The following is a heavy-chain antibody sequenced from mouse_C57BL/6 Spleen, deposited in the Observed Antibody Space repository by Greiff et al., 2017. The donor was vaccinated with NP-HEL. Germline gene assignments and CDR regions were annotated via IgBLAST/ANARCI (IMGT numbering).Heavy chain of an antibody. Sequence: EVHLVESGGGLVKPGASLKLSCAASGFTFTDYGMHWVRQAPEKGLEWVAYISSGSSTIYYADTVKGRFTVSRDNAKNTLFLQMTSLRSEDAAMYYCAKPEGNYGYFDVWGTGTTVTVSS. CDR2: ISSGSSTI. J-gene: IGHJ1*03. V-gene: IGHV5-17*01. CDR1: GFTFTDYG. D-gene: IGHD2-1*01. CDR3: AKPEGNYGYFDV.